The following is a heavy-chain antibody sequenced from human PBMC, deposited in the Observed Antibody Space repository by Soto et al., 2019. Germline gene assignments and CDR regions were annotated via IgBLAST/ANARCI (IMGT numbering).Heavy chain of an antibody. V-gene: IGHV4-4*09. CDR2: IYSTGSN. CDR3: ARFSCTSDTCYYFDV. Sequence: SETMALGCTASGGSINSYYWSWIRQSQGKGLEWIGYIYSTGSNNYNPSLKSRVSSSVDTSKNQFSLNLSSVTATDTAVYYCARFSCTSDTCYYFDVWGQGTLVTVSS. D-gene: IGHD2-2*01. CDR1: GGSINSYY. J-gene: IGHJ4*02.